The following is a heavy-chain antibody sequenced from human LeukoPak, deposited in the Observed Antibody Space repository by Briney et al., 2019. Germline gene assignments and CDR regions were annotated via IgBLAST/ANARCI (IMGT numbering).Heavy chain of an antibody. D-gene: IGHD3-3*01. V-gene: IGHV4-38-2*01. CDR1: GYSISSGYC. CDR3: ARHQAIFGTDFDY. Sequence: PSETLSLTCAVSGYSISSGYCWGWIRQPPGKGLEWIGSIYHSGSTYYNPSLKSRVTISVDTSKNQFSLKLSSVTAADTAVYYCARHQAIFGTDFDYWGQGTLVTVSS. J-gene: IGHJ4*02. CDR2: IYHSGST.